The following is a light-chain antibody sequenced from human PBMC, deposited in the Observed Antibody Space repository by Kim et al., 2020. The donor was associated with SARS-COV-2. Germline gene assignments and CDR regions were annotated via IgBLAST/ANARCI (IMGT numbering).Light chain of an antibody. CDR3: QQYGRSPLFS. CDR2: DAS. Sequence: PGERATLSCGASQSLSSNYIAWYQQKPGLAPRLLIYDASSRATGIPDRFSGSGSGTEFTLTISRLEPEDFAVYYCQQYGRSPLFSFGPGTKVDIK. J-gene: IGKJ3*01. V-gene: IGKV3D-20*01. CDR1: QSLSSNY.